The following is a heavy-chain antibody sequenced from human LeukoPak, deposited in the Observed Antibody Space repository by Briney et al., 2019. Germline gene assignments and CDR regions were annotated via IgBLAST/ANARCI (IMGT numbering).Heavy chain of an antibody. D-gene: IGHD1-26*01. J-gene: IGHJ3*02. CDR2: IYYSGST. Sequence: SETLSLTCTVSGGSISSYYWSWIRQPPGKGLEWIGYIYYSGSTNYNPSLKSRVTISIDTSKNQFSLELSSVTATDTAVYFCATNRAGTYDRPFDIWGQGTMVTVSS. CDR3: ATNRAGTYDRPFDI. V-gene: IGHV4-59*08. CDR1: GGSISSYY.